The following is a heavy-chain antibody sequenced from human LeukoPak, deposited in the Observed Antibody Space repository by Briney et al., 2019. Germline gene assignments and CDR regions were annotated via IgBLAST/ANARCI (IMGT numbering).Heavy chain of an antibody. CDR1: GFTFSSYA. CDR2: ISGSGGST. J-gene: IGHJ6*02. CDR3: ARGGSSGRTSYYYAMDV. Sequence: PGGSLRLSCAASGFTFSSYAMSWVRQAPGKGLEWVSAISGSGGSTYYADSVKGRFTISRDNSKNTLYLQMNSLRAEDTAVYYCARGGSSGRTSYYYAMDVWGQGTTVTVSS. V-gene: IGHV3-23*01. D-gene: IGHD6-19*01.